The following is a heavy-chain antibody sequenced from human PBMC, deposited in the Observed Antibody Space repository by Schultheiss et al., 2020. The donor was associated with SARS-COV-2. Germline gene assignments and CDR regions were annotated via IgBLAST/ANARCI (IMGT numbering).Heavy chain of an antibody. Sequence: GGSLRLSCAASGFTFSSYEMNWVRQAPGKGLEWVSYISNSGDTMFYADSVKGRFTISRDNAKNSLYLQMNSLRAEDTGVYYCVGLLIWGQGVPVTVSS. V-gene: IGHV3-48*03. J-gene: IGHJ4*02. D-gene: IGHD3-16*01. CDR1: GFTFSSYE. CDR2: ISNSGDTM. CDR3: VGLLI.